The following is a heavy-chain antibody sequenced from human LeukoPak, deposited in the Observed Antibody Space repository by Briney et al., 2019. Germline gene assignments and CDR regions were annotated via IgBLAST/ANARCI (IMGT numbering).Heavy chain of an antibody. CDR1: GGSISSYY. J-gene: IGHJ4*02. Sequence: SETLSLTCTVSGGSISSYYWSWVRQPAGKGLQWIGRIHTSGSTYYNPSLGSRVTMSVDTSKNQFSLKLSSVTAADTAVYYCAREGSMTARPFVSIDYWGQGTLVTVSS. CDR3: AREGSMTARPFVSIDY. V-gene: IGHV4-4*07. D-gene: IGHD6-6*01. CDR2: IHTSGST.